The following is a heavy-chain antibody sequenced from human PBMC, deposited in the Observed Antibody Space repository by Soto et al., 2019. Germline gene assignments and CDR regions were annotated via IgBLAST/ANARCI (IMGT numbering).Heavy chain of an antibody. Sequence: GGSLRLSCAASGLTVSSNYMSWVRQAPGKGLEWVSVIYSGGSTYYADSVKGRFTISRDNSKNTLYLQMNSLRAEDTAVYYCARDLAAHQAHYYYYYYMDVWGKGTTVTVSS. D-gene: IGHD2-15*01. V-gene: IGHV3-66*01. CDR2: IYSGGST. J-gene: IGHJ6*03. CDR3: ARDLAAHQAHYYYYYYMDV. CDR1: GLTVSSNY.